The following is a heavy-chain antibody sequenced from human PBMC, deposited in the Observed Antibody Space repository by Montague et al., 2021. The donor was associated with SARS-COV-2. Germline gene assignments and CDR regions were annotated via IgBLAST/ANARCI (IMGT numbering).Heavy chain of an antibody. CDR3: AKEREVVRAAKTLVAFDL. V-gene: IGHV4-34*01. D-gene: IGHD2-2*01. CDR2: INHSGTA. CDR1: GGSFSVYY. J-gene: IGHJ3*01. Sequence: SETLSLTCAVYGGSFSVYYWSWLRQSPRRGLEWIAEINHSGTANYNPSLKSRVSISVDTSKNQLTLKLTSVTAADTAMHYCAKEREVVRAAKTLVAFDLWAKGQWSPSLQ.